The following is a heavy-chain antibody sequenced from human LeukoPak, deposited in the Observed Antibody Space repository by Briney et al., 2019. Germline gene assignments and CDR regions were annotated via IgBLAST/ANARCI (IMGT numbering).Heavy chain of an antibody. CDR2: MNPNSGNT. CDR1: GYTFTSYD. V-gene: IGHV1-8*01. D-gene: IGHD2-15*01. J-gene: IGHJ6*02. CDR3: ARGRGVAAYAHYYYYGMDV. Sequence: ASVKVSCKASGYTFTSYDINWVRQATGQGLEWMGWMNPNSGNTGYAQKFQGRVTMTRNTSISTAYMELSSLRSEDTAVYYCARGRGVAAYAHYYYYGMDVWGQGTTVTVSS.